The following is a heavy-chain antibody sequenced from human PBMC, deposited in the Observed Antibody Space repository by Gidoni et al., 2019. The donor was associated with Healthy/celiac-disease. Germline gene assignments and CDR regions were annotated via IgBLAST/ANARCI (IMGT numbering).Heavy chain of an antibody. CDR1: GGSISSSSYY. CDR3: ARHRGYGDYPSYYYYYYYMDV. Sequence: QLQLQESGPGLVKPSETLSLTCTVSGGSISSSSYYWGWIRQPPGKGLEWIGSIYYSGSTYYNPSLKSRVTISVDTSKNQFSLKLSSVTAADTAVYYCARHRGYGDYPSYYYYYYYMDVWGKGTTVTVSS. CDR2: IYYSGST. D-gene: IGHD4-17*01. V-gene: IGHV4-39*01. J-gene: IGHJ6*03.